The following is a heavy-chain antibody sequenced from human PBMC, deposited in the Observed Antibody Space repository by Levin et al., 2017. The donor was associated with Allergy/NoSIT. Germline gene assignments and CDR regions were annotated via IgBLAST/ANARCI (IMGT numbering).Heavy chain of an antibody. CDR2: ISSSSSTI. V-gene: IGHV3-48*01. CDR1: GFTFSGYG. D-gene: IGHD6-6*01. CDR3: ARGGAARPDY. J-gene: IGHJ4*02. Sequence: ETLSLTCAASGFTFSGYGMNWVRQAPGKGLEWVSYISSSSSTISYADSVKGRFTISRDNAKNSLYLQMNSLRAEDMAVYYCARGGAARPDYWGQGTLVTVSS.